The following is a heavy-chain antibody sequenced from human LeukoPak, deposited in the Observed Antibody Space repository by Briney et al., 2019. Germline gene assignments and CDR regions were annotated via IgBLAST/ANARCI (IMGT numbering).Heavy chain of an antibody. D-gene: IGHD3-22*01. CDR3: AGYSNYYDSSGYYYFDY. V-gene: IGHV1-69*13. J-gene: IGHJ4*02. Sequence: ASVKVSCMASGGTFSSYAISWVRQAPGQGLEWMGGIIPIFGTANYAQKFQGRVTITADESTSTAYMELSSLRSEDTAVYYCAGYSNYYDSSGYYYFDYWGQGTLVTVSS. CDR2: IIPIFGTA. CDR1: GGTFSSYA.